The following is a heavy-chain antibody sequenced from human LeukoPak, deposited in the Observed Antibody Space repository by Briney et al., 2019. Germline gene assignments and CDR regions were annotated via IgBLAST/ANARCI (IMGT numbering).Heavy chain of an antibody. CDR1: GGSISSSSYY. V-gene: IGHV4-39*07. Sequence: NPSETLSLTCTVSGGSISSSSYYWGWIRQPPGKGLEWIGSIYYSGSTYYNPSLKSRVTISVDTSKNQFSLKLSSVTAADTAVYYCARGIGGPTDYWGQGTLVTVSS. CDR2: IYYSGST. D-gene: IGHD4-23*01. CDR3: ARGIGGPTDY. J-gene: IGHJ4*02.